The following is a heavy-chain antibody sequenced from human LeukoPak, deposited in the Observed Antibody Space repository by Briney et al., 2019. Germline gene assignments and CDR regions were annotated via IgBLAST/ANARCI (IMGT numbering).Heavy chain of an antibody. CDR3: AREMDSVSWFDP. D-gene: IGHD5/OR15-5a*01. J-gene: IGHJ5*02. Sequence: SETLSLTCTVSGGSISSYYWSWIRQPAGKGLEWIGSIYYTGSTYYNPSLKSRVTISVDTSKNQFSLKVTSVTAADTAVYYCAREMDSVSWFDPWGQGTLVTVSS. CDR2: IYYTGST. CDR1: GGSISSYY. V-gene: IGHV4-4*07.